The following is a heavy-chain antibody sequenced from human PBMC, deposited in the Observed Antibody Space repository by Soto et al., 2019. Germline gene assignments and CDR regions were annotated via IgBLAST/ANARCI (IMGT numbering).Heavy chain of an antibody. CDR3: TKSADSAGWGVDF. CDR2: ISPGGDRI. CDR1: GFMFDSYA. D-gene: IGHD6-19*01. V-gene: IGHV3-48*02. Sequence: EVQLVESGGGLVQPGGSLRLSCVASGFMFDSYAMNWVRQAPGKGLEWVSYISPGGDRIYYAESLKGRITISRDNARNSLSLQMNILIDEDTAVDYCTKSADSAGWGVDFWGQGTLVTVSS. J-gene: IGHJ4*02.